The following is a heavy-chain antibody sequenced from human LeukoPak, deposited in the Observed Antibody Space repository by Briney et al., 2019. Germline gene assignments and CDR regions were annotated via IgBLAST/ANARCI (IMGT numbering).Heavy chain of an antibody. D-gene: IGHD6-19*01. J-gene: IGHJ4*02. CDR3: AKLPMYTSGWFPPTK. CDR1: GFSFSIYA. Sequence: PGGSLRLSCVASGFSFSIYAMSWVRQAPGKGLEWVSGISARGDSTYYADSVKGRFTISRDNSKNTLFLQMNSLRAEDTAVYYCAKLPMYTSGWFPPTKWGQGTLVTVS. V-gene: IGHV3-23*01. CDR2: ISARGDST.